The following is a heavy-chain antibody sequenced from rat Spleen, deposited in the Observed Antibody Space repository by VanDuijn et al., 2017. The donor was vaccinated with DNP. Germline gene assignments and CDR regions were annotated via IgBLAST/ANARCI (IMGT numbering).Heavy chain of an antibody. V-gene: IGHV5-31*01. J-gene: IGHJ2*01. Sequence: VRLRESGPGLVQPSHTLSLTCTVSGFSLTSYAVSWVRQPPGKGLEWVASITTSGDSTSSPDSVKGRFTISRDNAKNTLYLQMNSLRSEDTATYYCARGGRSYFDYWGQGVMVTVSS. D-gene: IGHD1-11*01. CDR1: GFSLTSYA. CDR2: ITTSGDST. CDR3: ARGGRSYFDY.